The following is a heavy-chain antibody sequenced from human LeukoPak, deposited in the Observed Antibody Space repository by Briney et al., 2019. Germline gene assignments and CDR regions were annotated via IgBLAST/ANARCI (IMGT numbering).Heavy chain of an antibody. CDR1: GGTFSSYA. CDR3: ARDESRYYYDSSGYYPPHFDY. V-gene: IGHV1-69*01. CDR2: IIPIFGTA. Sequence: SVKVSCKASGGTFSSYAISRVRQAPGQGLEWMGGIIPIFGTANYAQKFQGRVTITADESTSTAYMELSSLRSEDTAVYYCARDESRYYYDSSGYYPPHFDYWGQGTLVTVSS. D-gene: IGHD3-22*01. J-gene: IGHJ4*02.